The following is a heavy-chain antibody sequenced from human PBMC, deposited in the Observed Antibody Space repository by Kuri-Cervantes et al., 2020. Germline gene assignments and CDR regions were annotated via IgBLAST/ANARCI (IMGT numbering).Heavy chain of an antibody. V-gene: IGHV4-30-4*01. CDR2: IYYSGST. CDR3: ARVVFRYYYDSSAQLGNWFDP. D-gene: IGHD3-22*01. Sequence: SCTVSGGSISSGDYYWSWIRQPPGKGLEWIGYIYYSGSTYYNPSLKSRVTISVDTSKNQFSLKLSSVTAADTAVYYCARVVFRYYYDSSAQLGNWFDPWGQGTLVTVSS. J-gene: IGHJ5*02. CDR1: GGSISSGDYY.